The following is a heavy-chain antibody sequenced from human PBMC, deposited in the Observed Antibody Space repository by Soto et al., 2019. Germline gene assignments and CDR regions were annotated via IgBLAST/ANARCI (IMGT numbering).Heavy chain of an antibody. CDR1: GFTFSSYG. CDR3: AREGAVGYGDYNYYYGMDV. J-gene: IGHJ6*02. D-gene: IGHD4-17*01. V-gene: IGHV3-33*01. Sequence: QVQLVESGGGVVQPGRSLRLSCAASGFTFSSYGMHWVRQAPGKGLEWVAVIWYDGSNKYYADSVKGRFTISRDNSKNTLYLQMNSLRAEDTAVYYCAREGAVGYGDYNYYYGMDVWGQGTTVTVSS. CDR2: IWYDGSNK.